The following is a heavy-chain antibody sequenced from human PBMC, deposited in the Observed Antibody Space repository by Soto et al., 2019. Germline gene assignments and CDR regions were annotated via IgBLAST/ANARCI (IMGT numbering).Heavy chain of an antibody. J-gene: IGHJ4*02. Sequence: PGGSLRLSCAASRFTFSTYEMNWVRQAPGKGLEWVSYISTNGSTVYYADSVKGRFTISRDNTRNSLYLQMNSLRDEDTALYYCVRYCSTTLCNGVATRTFDYWGQGTRVTVSS. CDR2: ISTNGSTV. V-gene: IGHV3-48*03. CDR1: RFTFSTYE. D-gene: IGHD2-2*01. CDR3: VRYCSTTLCNGVATRTFDY.